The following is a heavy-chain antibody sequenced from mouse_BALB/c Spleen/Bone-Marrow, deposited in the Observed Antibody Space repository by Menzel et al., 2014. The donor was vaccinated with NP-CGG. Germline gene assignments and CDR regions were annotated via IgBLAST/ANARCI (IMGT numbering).Heavy chain of an antibody. V-gene: IGHV3-1*02. CDR2: IHYSGNT. D-gene: IGHD2-1*01. CDR3: TRGDYGSYGAMDC. CDR1: GYSITSGYS. J-gene: IGHJ4*01. Sequence: EVQLQESGPDLVKPSQSLSLTCTVTGYSITSGYSWHWIRQFPGNKLEWMGYIHYSGNTNYNPSLKSRISIIRDTPKNQFFLQLISVTTEDTATYYCTRGDYGSYGAMDCWGQGTSVTVSS.